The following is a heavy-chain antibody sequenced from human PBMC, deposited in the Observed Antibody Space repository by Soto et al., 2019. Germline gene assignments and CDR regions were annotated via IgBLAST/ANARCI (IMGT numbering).Heavy chain of an antibody. CDR3: ARVSFDSSGYHQH. J-gene: IGHJ1*01. Sequence: SETLSLTCTVSGGSVSSGTYYWSWIRQPPGKGLEWIGYIYYSGSTNYNPSLKSRVTISVDTSKNQFSLKLSSVTAADTAVYYCARVSFDSSGYHQHWGQGTLVTVSS. CDR2: IYYSGST. D-gene: IGHD3-22*01. CDR1: GGSVSSGTYY. V-gene: IGHV4-61*01.